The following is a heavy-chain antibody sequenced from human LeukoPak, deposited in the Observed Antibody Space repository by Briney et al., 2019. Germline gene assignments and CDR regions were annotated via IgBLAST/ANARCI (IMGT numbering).Heavy chain of an antibody. Sequence: ASVKVSRKASGYTFTSYGISWVRQAPGQGLEWMGWISAYNGNTNYAQKLQGRVTMTTDTSTSTAYMELRSLRSDDTAVYYCARLESAHNGFYFDYWGQGTLVTVSS. D-gene: IGHD1-1*01. V-gene: IGHV1-18*01. CDR2: ISAYNGNT. CDR3: ARLESAHNGFYFDY. J-gene: IGHJ4*02. CDR1: GYTFTSYG.